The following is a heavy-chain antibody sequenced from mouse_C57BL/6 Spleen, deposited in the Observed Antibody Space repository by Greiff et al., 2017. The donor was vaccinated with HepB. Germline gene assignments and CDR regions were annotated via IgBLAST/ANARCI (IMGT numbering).Heavy chain of an antibody. D-gene: IGHD1-1*01. CDR1: GYAFSSSW. Sequence: VKLQESGPELVKPGASVKISCKASGYAFSSSWMNWVKQRPGKGLEWIGRIYPGDGDTNYNGKFKGKVTMTADKSSSTAYMQLSSLTSEDSAVYFCARDYYGSNYFDYWGQGTTLTVSS. J-gene: IGHJ2*01. CDR2: IYPGDGDT. CDR3: ARDYYGSNYFDY. V-gene: IGHV1-82*01.